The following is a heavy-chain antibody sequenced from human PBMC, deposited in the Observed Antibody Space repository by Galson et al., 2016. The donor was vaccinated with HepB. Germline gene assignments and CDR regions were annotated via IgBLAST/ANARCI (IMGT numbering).Heavy chain of an antibody. D-gene: IGHD6-13*01. CDR1: GGSISSGGYY. CDR3: ARWAAAGSTIRYNWFDP. Sequence: TLSLTCTVSGGSISSGGYYWSWIRQHPGKGLEWIGYIYYSGSTYYNPSLKSRVTISVDTSKNQFSLKLSSVTAADPAVYYCARWAAAGSTIRYNWFDPWGRGTLVTVSS. CDR2: IYYSGST. V-gene: IGHV4-31*03. J-gene: IGHJ5*02.